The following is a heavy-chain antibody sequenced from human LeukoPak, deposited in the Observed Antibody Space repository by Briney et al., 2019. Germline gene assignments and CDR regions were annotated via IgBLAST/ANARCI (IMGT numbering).Heavy chain of an antibody. CDR1: GGSISSGSYY. CDR3: ARDSERNYYDSSGYYYVYNWFDP. Sequence: PSETLSLTCTVSGGSISSGSYYWSWIRQPAGKGLEWIGRIYTSGGTNYNPSLKSRVTISVDTSKNQFSLKLSSVTAADTAAYYCARDSERNYYDSSGYYYVYNWFDPWGQGTLVTVSS. V-gene: IGHV4-61*02. D-gene: IGHD3-22*01. J-gene: IGHJ5*02. CDR2: IYTSGGT.